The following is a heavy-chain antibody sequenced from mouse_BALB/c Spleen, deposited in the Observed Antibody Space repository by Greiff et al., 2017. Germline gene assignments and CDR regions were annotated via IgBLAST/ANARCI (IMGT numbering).Heavy chain of an antibody. CDR1: GFTFSSYA. CDR3: AREDDYPWFAY. J-gene: IGHJ3*01. D-gene: IGHD2-4*01. CDR2: ISSGGST. Sequence: EVKLVESGGGLVKPGGSLKLSCAASGFTFSSYAMSWVRQTPEKRLEWVASISSGGSTYYPDSVKGRFTISRDNARNILYLQMSSLRSEDTAMYYCAREDDYPWFAYWGQGTLVTVSA. V-gene: IGHV5-6-5*01.